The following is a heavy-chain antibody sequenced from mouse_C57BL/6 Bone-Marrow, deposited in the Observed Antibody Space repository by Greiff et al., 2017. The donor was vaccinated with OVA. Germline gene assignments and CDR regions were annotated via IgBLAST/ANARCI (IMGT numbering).Heavy chain of an antibody. CDR1: GYAFSSSW. CDR3: ARYSGDGYGSSYDHWYFDV. J-gene: IGHJ1*03. Sequence: VQLQQSGPELVKPGASVKISCKASGYAFSSSWMHWVKQRPGKGLEWIGRIYPGDGDTNYNGKFKGKATLTADKSSSTAYMQLSSLTSEDSAVYFGARYSGDGYGSSYDHWYFDVCGRGKATTVTS. D-gene: IGHD1-1*01. V-gene: IGHV1-82*01. CDR2: IYPGDGDT.